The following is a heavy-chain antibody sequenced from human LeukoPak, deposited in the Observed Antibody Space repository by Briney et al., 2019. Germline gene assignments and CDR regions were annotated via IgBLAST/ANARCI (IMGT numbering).Heavy chain of an antibody. CDR1: GFTFNRDW. D-gene: IGHD5-24*01. CDR2: ISGGGVFT. CDR3: GKQDGTNSGAFDI. J-gene: IGHJ3*02. V-gene: IGHV3-23*01. Sequence: GGSLRLSCAASGFTFNRDWMTWVRQAPGKGLEWVSSISGGGVFTYYADSVKGRFTISRDNSKNTLYLQMNSLRVEDAAVYFCGKQDGTNSGAFDIWGQGTLVSVSS.